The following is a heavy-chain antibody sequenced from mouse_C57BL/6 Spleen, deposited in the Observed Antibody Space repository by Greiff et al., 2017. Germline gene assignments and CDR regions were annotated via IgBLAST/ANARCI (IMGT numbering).Heavy chain of an antibody. CDR2: ISSGGSYT. CDR1: GFTFSSYG. CDR3: ARRTEKDMDD. V-gene: IGHV5-6*02. Sequence: EVKLMESGGDLVKPGGSLKLSCAASGFTFSSYGMSWVRQTPDKRLEWVATISSGGSYTYYPDSVKGRFTISRDNAKNTLYLQKSSLKSEDTTKYYCARRTEKDMDDWGQGTSVTVSS. J-gene: IGHJ4*01.